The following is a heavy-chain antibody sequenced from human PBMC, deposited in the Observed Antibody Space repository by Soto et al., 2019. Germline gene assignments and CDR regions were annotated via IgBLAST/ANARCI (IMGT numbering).Heavy chain of an antibody. J-gene: IGHJ4*02. CDR1: GFTFSSYG. CDR3: AKDGSGGYSGYENSNVFDY. CDR2: ISYDGSNK. Sequence: GGSLRLSCAASGFTFSSYGMHWVRQAPGKGLEWVAVISYDGSNKYYADSVKGRFTISRDNSKNTLYLQMNSLRAEDTAVYYCAKDGSGGYSGYENSNVFDYWGQGTLVTVSS. D-gene: IGHD5-12*01. V-gene: IGHV3-30*18.